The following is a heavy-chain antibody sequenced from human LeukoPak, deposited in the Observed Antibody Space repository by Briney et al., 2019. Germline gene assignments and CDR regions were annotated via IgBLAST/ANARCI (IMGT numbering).Heavy chain of an antibody. D-gene: IGHD6-13*01. CDR1: GFTFSSYA. CDR2: ISGSGGST. Sequence: GGSLRLSCAASGFTFSSYAMSWVRQAPGKGLEWVSAISGSGGSTYYADSVKGRFTISRDNSKNTLYLQMNSLRAEDTAVYYCAKDKYNSSWSRAINWFDPWGQGTLVTVSS. V-gene: IGHV3-23*01. J-gene: IGHJ5*02. CDR3: AKDKYNSSWSRAINWFDP.